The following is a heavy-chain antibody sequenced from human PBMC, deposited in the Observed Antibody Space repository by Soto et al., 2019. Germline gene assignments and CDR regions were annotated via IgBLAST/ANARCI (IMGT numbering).Heavy chain of an antibody. CDR2: VGGSGDGT. Sequence: GGSLRLSCASSGFTFSTYTMTWVRQAPGKGLEWVSSVGGSGDGTYYADSVKGRFTISRDNSKNSLSLQMNSLRAEDTAVYYCARRATTSAGYFDLWGRGTLVTVSS. D-gene: IGHD1-26*01. J-gene: IGHJ2*01. V-gene: IGHV3-23*01. CDR1: GFTFSTYT. CDR3: ARRATTSAGYFDL.